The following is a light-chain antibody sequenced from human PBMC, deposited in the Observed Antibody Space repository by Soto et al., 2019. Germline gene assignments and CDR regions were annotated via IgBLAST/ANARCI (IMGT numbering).Light chain of an antibody. Sequence: EIVLTQSPGTLPLSPGERATLSCRASQSVSSSYLAWYQQKPVQSPRLLIYGASNRATDIPDRFSGSGSGTDFTLTISRLEPGDFAVYSCQQYGGSPTFGQGTRLEIK. CDR1: QSVSSSY. V-gene: IGKV3-20*01. CDR2: GAS. CDR3: QQYGGSPT. J-gene: IGKJ5*01.